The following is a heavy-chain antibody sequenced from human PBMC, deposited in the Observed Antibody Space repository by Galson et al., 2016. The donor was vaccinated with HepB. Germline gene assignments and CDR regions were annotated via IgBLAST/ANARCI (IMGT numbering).Heavy chain of an antibody. D-gene: IGHD4-11*01. V-gene: IGHV4-39*01. Sequence: SETLSLTCSVSDDSITSSSYYWGWIRQPPGKGLEWIGSFYYSGSTFYNPSLKSRVTLSLDTSKKQFSLKLNSVTAADTAVYFCARHGPVTTHFYWGQGTLVTVAS. CDR2: FYYSGST. CDR3: ARHGPVTTHFY. J-gene: IGHJ4*02. CDR1: DDSITSSSYY.